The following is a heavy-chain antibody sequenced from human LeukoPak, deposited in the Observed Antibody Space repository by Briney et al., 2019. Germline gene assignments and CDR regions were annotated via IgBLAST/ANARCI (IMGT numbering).Heavy chain of an antibody. J-gene: IGHJ4*02. CDR2: IIPIFGTA. V-gene: IGHV1-69*05. CDR1: GGTFISYA. CDR3: ARGRGGSFDY. Sequence: SVKVSCKGSGGTFISYAISGVGQARGQGVEGMGGIIPIFGTANYAQKFQGRVTITTDESTSTAYMELSSLRSEDTAVYYCARGRGGSFDYWGQGTLVTVSS. D-gene: IGHD2-15*01.